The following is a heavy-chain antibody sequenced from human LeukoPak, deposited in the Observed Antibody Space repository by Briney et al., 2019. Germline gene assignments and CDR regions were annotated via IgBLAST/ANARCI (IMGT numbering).Heavy chain of an antibody. V-gene: IGHV3-23*01. CDR2: INERGDIT. CDR1: AFTFSKHP. J-gene: IGHJ4*02. D-gene: IGHD3-9*01. Sequence: GGSLRLSCVASAFTFSKHPMSWLRQAPGNGLELVPAINERGDITTYADSVMRRFTISRDNSKKTLYLQMNSLRAEDTAVYYCARGDDISPGRVLEYWGRGTLVTVSS. CDR3: ARGDDISPGRVLEY.